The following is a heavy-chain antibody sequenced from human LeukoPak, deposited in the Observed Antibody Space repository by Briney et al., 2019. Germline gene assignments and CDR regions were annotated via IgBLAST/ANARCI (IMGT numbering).Heavy chain of an antibody. CDR3: AKDLHDFWSGYNDAFDI. V-gene: IGHV3-23*01. CDR1: GFTFSSYA. Sequence: PGGSLRLSCAASGFTFSSYAMSWVRQAPGKGLEWVSAISGSGGSTYYVDSVKGRFTISRDNSKNTLYLQMNSLRAEDTAVYYCAKDLHDFWSGYNDAFDIWGQGTMVTVSS. D-gene: IGHD3-3*01. J-gene: IGHJ3*02. CDR2: ISGSGGST.